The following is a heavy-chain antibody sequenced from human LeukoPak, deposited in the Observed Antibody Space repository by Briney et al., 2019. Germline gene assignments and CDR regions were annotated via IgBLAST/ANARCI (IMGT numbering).Heavy chain of an antibody. CDR1: GFTFSSYA. V-gene: IGHV3-30-3*01. D-gene: IGHD1-7*01. J-gene: IGHJ4*02. Sequence: PGRSLRLSCAASGFTFSSYAMHWVRQAPGKGLEWVAVISYDGSNKYYADSVKGRFTISRENSKNTLYLQMNSLRAEDTAVYYCARDSGTTGTFDYWGQGTLVTVSS. CDR3: ARDSGTTGTFDY. CDR2: ISYDGSNK.